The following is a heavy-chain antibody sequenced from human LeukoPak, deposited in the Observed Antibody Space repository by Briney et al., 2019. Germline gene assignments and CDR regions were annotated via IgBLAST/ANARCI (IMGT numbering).Heavy chain of an antibody. CDR3: ARVNVLLWFGELPRGDVGAFDI. Sequence: PSETLSLTCTVSGGSISSGSYYWSWIRQPAGKGLEWIGRIYTSGSTNYNPSLKSRVTISVDTSKNQFSLKLSSVTAADTAVYYCARVNVLLWFGELPRGDVGAFDIWGQGTMVTVSS. V-gene: IGHV4-61*02. CDR1: GGSISSGSYY. J-gene: IGHJ3*02. CDR2: IYTSGST. D-gene: IGHD3-10*01.